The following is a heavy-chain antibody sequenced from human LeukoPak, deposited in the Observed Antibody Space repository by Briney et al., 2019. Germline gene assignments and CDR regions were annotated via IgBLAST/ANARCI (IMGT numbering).Heavy chain of an antibody. D-gene: IGHD5-12*01. CDR3: ARVRYSGYEFDY. CDR1: GGSISSYY. CDR2: IYYSGST. Sequence: SETLSLTCTVSGGSISSYYWSWIRQPPGKGLEWIGYIYYSGSTSYNPSLKSRVTISVDTSKNQISLKVRSVTAADTAVYYCARVRYSGYEFDYWGQGTLVTVSS. V-gene: IGHV4-59*01. J-gene: IGHJ4*02.